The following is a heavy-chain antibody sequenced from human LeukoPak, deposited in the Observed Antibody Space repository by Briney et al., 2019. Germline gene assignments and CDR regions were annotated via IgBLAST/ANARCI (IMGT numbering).Heavy chain of an antibody. CDR3: AKGSYYDSSGSFYFDY. CDR1: GFTVSGHP. D-gene: IGHD3-22*01. V-gene: IGHV3-23*01. CDR2: ISGSGDNT. Sequence: GGSLRLSCAASGFTVSGHPMSWVRQAPGKGLEWVSGISGSGDNTYYADSVKGRFTISRDNSKNALYVQVNSLGTGDTAAYYCAKGSYYDSSGSFYFDYWGQGTLVTVSS. J-gene: IGHJ4*02.